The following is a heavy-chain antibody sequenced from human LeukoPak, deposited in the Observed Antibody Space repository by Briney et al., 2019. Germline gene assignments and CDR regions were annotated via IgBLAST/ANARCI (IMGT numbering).Heavy chain of an antibody. CDR2: IKSKNDGGTT. J-gene: IGHJ1*01. CDR1: GFTFSNAW. V-gene: IGHV3-15*01. CDR3: ATPKISAAGQTQQ. Sequence: PGGSLTLSCSASGFTFSNAWMTWVRLAPGKGLEWVGRIKSKNDGGTTDHAAPVKGRFTISRYDSKNTLHLQMKSLKTGDTAVYYCATPKISAAGQTQQGSEGSLLTVHS. D-gene: IGHD6-13*01.